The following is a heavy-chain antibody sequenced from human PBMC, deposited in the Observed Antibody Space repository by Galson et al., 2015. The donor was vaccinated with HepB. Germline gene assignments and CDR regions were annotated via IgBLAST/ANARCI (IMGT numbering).Heavy chain of an antibody. V-gene: IGHV3-21*01. CDR1: GFTFSSYS. CDR3: ARVTGDFWSGYYSARLDY. Sequence: FLRLSCAASGFTFSSYSMNWVRQAPGKGLEWVSSISSSSSYIYYADSVKGRFTISRDNAKNSLYLQMNSLRAEDTAVYYCARVTGDFWSGYYSARLDYWGQGT. CDR2: ISSSSSYI. J-gene: IGHJ4*02. D-gene: IGHD3-3*01.